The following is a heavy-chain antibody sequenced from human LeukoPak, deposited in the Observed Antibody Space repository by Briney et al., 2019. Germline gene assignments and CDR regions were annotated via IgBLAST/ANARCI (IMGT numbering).Heavy chain of an antibody. J-gene: IGHJ4*02. CDR3: AREGTLLSSADY. D-gene: IGHD6-19*01. CDR1: GGSISSSSYY. V-gene: IGHV4-39*07. CDR2: IYYSGST. Sequence: SETLSLTCTVSGGSISSSSYYWGWIRQPPGKGLEWIGTIYYSGSTYYNPSLKSRVTISVDTSKNQFSLKLSSVTAADTAVYYCAREGTLLSSADYWGQGTLVTVSS.